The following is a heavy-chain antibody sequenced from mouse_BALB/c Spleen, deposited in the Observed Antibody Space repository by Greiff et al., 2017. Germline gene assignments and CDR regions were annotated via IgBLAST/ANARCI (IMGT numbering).Heavy chain of an antibody. CDR1: GYSFTSYY. CDR3: ARRLRLRLYYAMDY. V-gene: IGHV1S135*01. J-gene: IGHJ4*01. D-gene: IGHD1-2*01. CDR2: IDPFNGGT. Sequence: VQLQQSGPELMKPGASVKISCKASGYSFTSYYMHWVKQSHGKSLEWIGYIDPFNGGTSYNQKFKGKATLTVDKSSSTAYMHLSSLTSEDSAVYYCARRLRLRLYYAMDYWGQGTSVTVSS.